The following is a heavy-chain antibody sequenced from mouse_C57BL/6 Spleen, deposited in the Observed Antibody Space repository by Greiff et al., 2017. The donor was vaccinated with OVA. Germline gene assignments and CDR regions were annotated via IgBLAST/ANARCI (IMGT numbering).Heavy chain of an antibody. J-gene: IGHJ2*01. V-gene: IGHV1-69*01. D-gene: IGHD1-1*01. Sequence: VQLQQPGAELVMPGASVKLSCKASGYTFTSYWMHWVQQRPGQGLEWIGEIDPSDSSTNYNQKFKGKSTLTVDKSSSTAYMQLSSLTSEDSAVYYCARKGYYYGSSPYFDYWGQGTTLTVSS. CDR2: IDPSDSST. CDR1: GYTFTSYW. CDR3: ARKGYYYGSSPYFDY.